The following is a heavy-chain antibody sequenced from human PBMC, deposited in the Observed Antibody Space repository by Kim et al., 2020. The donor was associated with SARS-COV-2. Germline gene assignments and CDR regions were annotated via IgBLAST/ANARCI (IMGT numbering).Heavy chain of an antibody. V-gene: IGHV4-59*01. D-gene: IGHD3-16*01. CDR1: GGSISSYY. CDR2: IYYSGST. J-gene: IGHJ4*02. Sequence: SETLSLTCTVSGGSISSYYWSWIRQPPGKGLEWIGYIYYSGSTNYNPSLKSRVTISVDTSKNQFSLKLSSVTAADTAVYYCARVGRDWGRWLPLDYWGQGTLVTVSS. CDR3: ARVGRDWGRWLPLDY.